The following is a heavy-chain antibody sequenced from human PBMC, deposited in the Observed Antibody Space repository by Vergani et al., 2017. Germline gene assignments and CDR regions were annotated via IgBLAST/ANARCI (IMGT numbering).Heavy chain of an antibody. J-gene: IGHJ3*02. Sequence: QVQLQESGPGLVKPSETLSLTCRVSGYSISRGYYWGWIRQPPGKGLEWIANVFHSGSAYYNPSLRRRVTISVETSKNQFSLRLTTLTAADTAVYYCARQVWVSQGVGAFETWGRGTEVSVSS. CDR2: VFHSGSA. CDR3: ARQVWVSQGVGAFET. V-gene: IGHV4-38-2*01. CDR1: GYSISRGYY. D-gene: IGHD3-16*01.